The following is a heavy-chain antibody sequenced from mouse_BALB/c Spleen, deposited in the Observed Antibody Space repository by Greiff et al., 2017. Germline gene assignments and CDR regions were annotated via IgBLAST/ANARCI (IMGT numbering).Heavy chain of an antibody. V-gene: IGHV3-2*02. CDR3: ARPYGNGAMDY. Sequence: VQLQQSGPGLVKPSQSLSLTCTVTGYSITSDYAWNWIRQFPGNKLEWMGYISYSGSTSYNPSLKSRISITRDTSKNQFFLQLNSVTTEDTATYYCARPYGNGAMDYWGQGTSVTVSS. CDR2: ISYSGST. J-gene: IGHJ4*01. D-gene: IGHD2-10*02. CDR1: GYSITSDYA.